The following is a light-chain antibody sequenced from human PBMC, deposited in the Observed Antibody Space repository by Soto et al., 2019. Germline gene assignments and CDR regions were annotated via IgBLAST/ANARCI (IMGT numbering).Light chain of an antibody. V-gene: IGKV3-11*01. CDR3: QQHYNLPRT. J-gene: IGKJ1*01. CDR1: QRVRTD. Sequence: DIVLTQSPATLSLSPGERATLSCRASQRVRTDLTWYQQKPGQAPRLLIYDASKRATGIPARFSGGGSGTDFTPTISSLEPEDFAVYYCQQHYNLPRTFGQGTKVQI. CDR2: DAS.